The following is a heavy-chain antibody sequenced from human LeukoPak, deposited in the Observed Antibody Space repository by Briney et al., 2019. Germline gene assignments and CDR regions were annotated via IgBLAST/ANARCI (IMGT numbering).Heavy chain of an antibody. Sequence: GASVRVSCKASGFTFTCHLLHWVRQAPGQGLEWMGFIHGGSGVTIFAQKFQGRVTMTRDTSPRTAYMELNSLTSDHTAVYYCARDFDWGGDYWRGRTLVRVSS. CDR1: GFTFTCHL. V-gene: IGHV1-2*02. D-gene: IGHD3-9*01. J-gene: IGHJ4*02. CDR2: IHGGSGVT. CDR3: ARDFDWGGDY.